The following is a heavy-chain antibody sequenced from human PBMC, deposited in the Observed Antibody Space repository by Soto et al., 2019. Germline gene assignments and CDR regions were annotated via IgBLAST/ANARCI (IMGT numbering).Heavy chain of an antibody. D-gene: IGHD6-25*01. CDR3: ARAPSWTAGPFDY. Sequence: HPGGSLRLSCAASGFPFQTYAMSWVRQAPGKGPEWVSVTYSGGSTYYADSVKGRFTISRDNSKNTLYLQMNSLRAEDTAVYYCARAPSWTAGPFDYWGQGTLVTVSS. V-gene: IGHV3-66*01. CDR1: GFPFQTYA. CDR2: TYSGGST. J-gene: IGHJ4*02.